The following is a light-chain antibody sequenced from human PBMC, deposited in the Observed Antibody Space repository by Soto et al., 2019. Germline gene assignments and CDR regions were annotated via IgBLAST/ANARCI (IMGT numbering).Light chain of an antibody. CDR2: DAS. Sequence: EIVLTQSPATLSLPPGERATLSCRASQSVSSYLAWYQQKPGQAPRLLIYDASNRATGIPARFSGSGSGTDFTLTISSLEPEDFAIYYCQQRSNWLTFGGGTKVKIK. V-gene: IGKV3-11*01. CDR1: QSVSSY. J-gene: IGKJ4*01. CDR3: QQRSNWLT.